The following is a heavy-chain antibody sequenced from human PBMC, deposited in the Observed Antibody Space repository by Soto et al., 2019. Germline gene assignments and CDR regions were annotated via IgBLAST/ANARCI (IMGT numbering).Heavy chain of an antibody. CDR2: IYHIGTT. CDR1: GSSMSDYY. D-gene: IGHD3-16*01. V-gene: IGHV4-59*01. J-gene: IGHJ4*02. CDR3: KRVPLDYTSGPDF. Sequence: QVQLQESGPGLVKPSGTLSLTCHVSGSSMSDYYWSWIRQSPGKGLEWFGYIYHIGTTNYTPSLKSRVTMSIDTSSIQFSRRVRSVPAADTAVYFCKRVPLDYTSGPDFWGQGNLVTVSS.